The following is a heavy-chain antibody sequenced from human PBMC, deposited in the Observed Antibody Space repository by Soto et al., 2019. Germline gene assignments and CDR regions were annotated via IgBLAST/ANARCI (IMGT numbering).Heavy chain of an antibody. V-gene: IGHV3-11*01. J-gene: IGHJ6*02. CDR1: GFTFSDSY. Sequence: GGSLRLSCAASGFTFSDSYMSWIRQAPGKGLEWISYITFSGNTVYYADSLKGRFTISRDNAKNSLYLQMNRLGAEDTAVYYCARVSWREKYGMDVWGQGTTVTVSS. CDR2: ITFSGNTV. CDR3: ARVSWREKYGMDV.